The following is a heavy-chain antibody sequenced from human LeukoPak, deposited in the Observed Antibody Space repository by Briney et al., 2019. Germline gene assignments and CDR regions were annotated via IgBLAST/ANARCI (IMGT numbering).Heavy chain of an antibody. CDR1: GFTFSSYW. CDR2: IYSDGST. V-gene: IGHV3-66*01. J-gene: IGHJ4*02. CDR3: AREEDNADEYLREDY. Sequence: GGSLRLSCAASGFTFSSYWMTWVRQAPGKGLEWVSVIYSDGSTYYADSVKDRFTLSRDNARNSLFLQMNSLRAEDTVVYYCAREEDNADEYLREDYWGQGTLVTVSS. D-gene: IGHD2/OR15-2a*01.